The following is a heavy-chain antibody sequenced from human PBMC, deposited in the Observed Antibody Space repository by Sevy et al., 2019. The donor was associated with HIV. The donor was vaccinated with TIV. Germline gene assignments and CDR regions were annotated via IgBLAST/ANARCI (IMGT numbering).Heavy chain of an antibody. Sequence: GGSLRLSCAASGFTFSDYYMSWIRQAPGKGLEWISYISGSGSTIYNADSVKGGFTISRDNAKNSLYLQMNSLRAEDTAVYYCARDHVKDGDLGDYYYYAMDVWGQGTTVTVSS. CDR1: GFTFSDYY. J-gene: IGHJ6*02. CDR2: ISGSGSTI. CDR3: ARDHVKDGDLGDYYYYAMDV. D-gene: IGHD4-17*01. V-gene: IGHV3-11*01.